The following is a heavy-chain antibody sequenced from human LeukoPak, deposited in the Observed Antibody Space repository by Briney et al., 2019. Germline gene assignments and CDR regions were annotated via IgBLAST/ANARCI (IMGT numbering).Heavy chain of an antibody. CDR2: IIPIFGTA. CDR3: ATHFYYDSSGYYNGDFDY. J-gene: IGHJ4*02. Sequence: ASVKVSCKASGGTFSSYAISWVRQAPGQGLEWMGGIIPIFGTANYAQKFQGRVTITTEESTSTPYMELSSLRSEDTAVYYCATHFYYDSSGYYNGDFDYWGQGTLVTVSS. V-gene: IGHV1-69*05. CDR1: GGTFSSYA. D-gene: IGHD3-22*01.